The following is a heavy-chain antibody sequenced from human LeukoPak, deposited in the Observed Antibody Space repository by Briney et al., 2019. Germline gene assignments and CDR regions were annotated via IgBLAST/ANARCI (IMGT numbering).Heavy chain of an antibody. CDR1: GGSISSGGYN. J-gene: IGHJ4*02. CDR3: ASLNMVRGDK. CDR2: IYHSGST. V-gene: IGHV4-30-2*01. D-gene: IGHD3-10*01. Sequence: SETLSLTCTVSGGSISSGGYNWSWIRQPPGKGLEWIGYIYHSGSTYYNPSLKSRVTISVDRSKNQFSLKLSSVTAADTAVYYCASLNMVRGDKWGQGTLVTVSS.